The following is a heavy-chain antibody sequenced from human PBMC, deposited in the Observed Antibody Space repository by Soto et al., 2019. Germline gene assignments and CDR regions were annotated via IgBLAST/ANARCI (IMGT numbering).Heavy chain of an antibody. J-gene: IGHJ4*02. D-gene: IGHD6-19*01. V-gene: IGHV4-38-2*02. CDR2: IYHSGST. CDR1: GYSISSGYY. Sequence: SETLSLTCTVSGYSISSGYYWGWIRQPPGKGLEWIGSIYHSGSTYYNPSIKSRVTISVDTSKNQSSLKLSSLTAADTAVYYCARGDSSGWYRGVDYWGQGTLVTVSS. CDR3: ARGDSSGWYRGVDY.